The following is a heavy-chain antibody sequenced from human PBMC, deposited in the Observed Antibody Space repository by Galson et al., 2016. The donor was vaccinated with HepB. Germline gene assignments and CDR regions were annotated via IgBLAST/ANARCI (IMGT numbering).Heavy chain of an antibody. V-gene: IGHV3-66*01. CDR3: ASPSGYGQFDY. J-gene: IGHJ4*02. CDR1: GFTVSNNY. Sequence: SLRLSCAASGFTVSNNYMGWVRQAPGKGLEWVSVIYSGGSTYYADSVKGRFTISRDSSENTLYLQMNSLRAEDTAVYYCASPSGYGQFDYWGQGTLVSVSS. CDR2: IYSGGST. D-gene: IGHD5-12*01.